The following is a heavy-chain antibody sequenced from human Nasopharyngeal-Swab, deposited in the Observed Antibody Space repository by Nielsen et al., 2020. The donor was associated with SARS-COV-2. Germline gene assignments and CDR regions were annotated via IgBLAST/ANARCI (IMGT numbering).Heavy chain of an antibody. Sequence: GESLKISCVASGFIVSYNYMCWVRQVPGKGLEWVSVIYAGGDTYYADSVRGRFTISRDKSKNMVYLQMNSLTADDTAVYYCVRSLRQWLAHDSWGQGTLVTVSS. D-gene: IGHD6-19*01. CDR2: IYAGGDT. V-gene: IGHV3-53*01. J-gene: IGHJ4*02. CDR3: VRSLRQWLAHDS. CDR1: GFIVSYNY.